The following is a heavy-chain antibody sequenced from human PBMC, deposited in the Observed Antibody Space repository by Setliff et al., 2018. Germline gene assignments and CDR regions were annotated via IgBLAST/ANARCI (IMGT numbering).Heavy chain of an antibody. CDR3: ARDQFSSGWYGAPESHFDS. D-gene: IGHD6-19*01. CDR2: IQIRGSTTT. V-gene: IGHV4-59*01. J-gene: IGHJ4*02. Sequence: SETLSLTCIVSGDSMSGYFWSWIRQPPGKRLEWMGYIQIRGSTTTKYNPSLGSRISMSLDTSKNHFSLKLSSVTPADVAIYYCARDQFSSGWYGAPESHFDSWGQGILVTVSS. CDR1: GDSMSGYF.